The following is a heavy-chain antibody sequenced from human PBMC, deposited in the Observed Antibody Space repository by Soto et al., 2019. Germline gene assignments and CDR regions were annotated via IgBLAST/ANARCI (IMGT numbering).Heavy chain of an antibody. J-gene: IGHJ3*02. Sequence: ASVTVSCQASGYTFTCYYMHWVRQAPGQGLEWMGWINPNSGGTNYAQKFQGWVTMTRDTSISTAYMELSRLRSDDTAVYYCARGRAAAPPGGDAFDIWGQGTMVTVSS. D-gene: IGHD6-13*01. CDR1: GYTFTCYY. CDR3: ARGRAAAPPGGDAFDI. CDR2: INPNSGGT. V-gene: IGHV1-2*04.